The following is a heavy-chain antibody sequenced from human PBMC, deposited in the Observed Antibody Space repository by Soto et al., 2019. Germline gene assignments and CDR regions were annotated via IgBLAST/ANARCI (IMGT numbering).Heavy chain of an antibody. CDR3: AMLIRKGGTAFDI. CDR2: IYYSGST. Sequence: QVQLQESGPGLVKPSQTLSLTCTVSGGSISSGGYYWSWIRQHPGKGLEWIGYIYYSGSTYYNPSLKGRVTISVDTSKNQFSLKLSSVTAADTAVYYCAMLIRKGGTAFDIWGQGTMVTVSS. V-gene: IGHV4-31*03. J-gene: IGHJ3*02. D-gene: IGHD1-26*01. CDR1: GGSISSGGYY.